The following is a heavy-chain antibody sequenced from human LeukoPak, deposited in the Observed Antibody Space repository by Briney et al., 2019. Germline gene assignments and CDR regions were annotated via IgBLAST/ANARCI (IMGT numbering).Heavy chain of an antibody. Sequence: GRSLRLSCAASGFTFSSYSMNWVRQAPGKGLEWVSSISSGSTYVYYADSVQGRFTISRDNAQSSMYLQMNSLRAEDTAVYYCGRVGGRSKAAKGDAFDIWGQGTMVVVSS. J-gene: IGHJ3*02. D-gene: IGHD6-6*01. CDR1: GFTFSSYS. CDR3: GRVGGRSKAAKGDAFDI. CDR2: ISSGSTYV. V-gene: IGHV3-21*01.